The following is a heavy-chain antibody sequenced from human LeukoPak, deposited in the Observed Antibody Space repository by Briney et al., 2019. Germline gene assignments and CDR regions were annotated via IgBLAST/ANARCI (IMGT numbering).Heavy chain of an antibody. D-gene: IGHD3-22*01. CDR3: ARRHYYDSSGYLTYNWFDP. CDR1: GFTFSSYS. V-gene: IGHV3-21*01. J-gene: IGHJ5*02. CDR2: ISSSSSYI. Sequence: GGSLRLSCAASGFTFSSYSMNWVRQAPGKGLEWVSSISSSSSYIYYADSVKGRFTISRDNAKNSLYLQMNSLRAEDTAVYYCARRHYYDSSGYLTYNWFDPWGQGTLVTVSS.